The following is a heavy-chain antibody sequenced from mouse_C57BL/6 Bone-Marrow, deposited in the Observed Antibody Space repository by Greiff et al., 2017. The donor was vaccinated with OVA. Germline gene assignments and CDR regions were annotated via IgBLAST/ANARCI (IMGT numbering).Heavy chain of an antibody. CDR1: GYTFTSYW. CDR3: ARGVPYYFDY. CDR2: IYPSDSET. V-gene: IGHV1-61*01. J-gene: IGHJ2*01. Sequence: QVQLQQSGAELVRPGSSVKLSCKASGYTFTSYWMDWVKQRPGQGLEWIGNIYPSDSETHYNQKFKDKATLTVDKSSSTAYMQLSSLTSEDSAVYYCARGVPYYFDYWGQGTTLTVSS.